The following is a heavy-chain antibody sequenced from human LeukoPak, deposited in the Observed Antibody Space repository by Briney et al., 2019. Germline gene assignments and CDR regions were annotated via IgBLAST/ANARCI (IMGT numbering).Heavy chain of an antibody. CDR1: GFTFNNYA. V-gene: IGHV3-23*01. J-gene: IGHJ3*02. Sequence: GGSLRLSCAASGFTFNNYAMNWVRQAPGKGLEWVSSISGSGGNTYYADSVKGRFTISRDNSKNTLYLQMNSLRAEDTALYYCAREVTAADAFDIWGQGTMVTVSS. CDR3: AREVTAADAFDI. CDR2: ISGSGGNT. D-gene: IGHD5-18*01.